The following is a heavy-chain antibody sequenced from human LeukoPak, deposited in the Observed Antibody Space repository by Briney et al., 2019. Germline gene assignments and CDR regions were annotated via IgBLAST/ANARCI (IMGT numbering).Heavy chain of an antibody. D-gene: IGHD5-12*01. CDR2: MNPNSGNT. V-gene: IGHV1-8*01. CDR1: GYTFTSYD. CDR3: ARDPHLDSGYDLPDY. Sequence: ASVKVSCKASGYTFTSYDINWVRQATGQGLEWMGWMNPNSGNTGYAQKFQGRVTITADKSTSTAYMELSSLRSEDTAVYYCARDPHLDSGYDLPDYWGQGTLVTVSS. J-gene: IGHJ4*02.